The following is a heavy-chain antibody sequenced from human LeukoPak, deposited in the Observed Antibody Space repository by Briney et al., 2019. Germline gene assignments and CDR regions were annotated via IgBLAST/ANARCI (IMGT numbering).Heavy chain of an antibody. J-gene: IGHJ4*02. CDR2: INHSGSN. CDR3: ARATMIVVVPNRTRDFDY. D-gene: IGHD3-22*01. Sequence: ASETLSLTCAVYGGSFSGYYWSWIRQPPGKGLEWIGEINHSGSNNSNPSLKSRVTISVDTSKNQFSLKLRSVTAADTAVYYCARATMIVVVPNRTRDFDYWGQGTLVTVSS. V-gene: IGHV4-34*01. CDR1: GGSFSGYY.